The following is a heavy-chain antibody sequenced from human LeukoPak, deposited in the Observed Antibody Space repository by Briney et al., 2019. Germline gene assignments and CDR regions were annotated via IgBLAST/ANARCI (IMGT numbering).Heavy chain of an antibody. CDR1: GFTFSGSA. J-gene: IGHJ4*02. V-gene: IGHV3-73*01. CDR3: TSPTYGPVDY. D-gene: IGHD3-10*01. CDR2: IRSKANSYAT. Sequence: GGSLKLSCAASGFTFSGSAMHWARQASGKGLEWVGRIRSKANSYATAYAASVKGRFTISRDDSKNTAYLQMNSLKTEDTAVYYCTSPTYGPVDYWGQGTLVTVSS.